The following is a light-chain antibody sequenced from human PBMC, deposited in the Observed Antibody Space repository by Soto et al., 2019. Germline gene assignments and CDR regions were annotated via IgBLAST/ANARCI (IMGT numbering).Light chain of an antibody. J-gene: IGKJ4*01. Sequence: EIVMTQSPATLSVSPGERATLSCWASQSVSSKLAWYQQKPGQAPRLLIYGASTRATGIPARFSGSGSGTAFTLTISSLQSEDSAVYFCQQYSNWPPLTFGGGTKVEIK. CDR2: GAS. CDR3: QQYSNWPPLT. V-gene: IGKV3-15*01. CDR1: QSVSSK.